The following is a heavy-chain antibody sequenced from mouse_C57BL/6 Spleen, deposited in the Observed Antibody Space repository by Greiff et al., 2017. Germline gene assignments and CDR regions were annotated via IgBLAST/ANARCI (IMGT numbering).Heavy chain of an antibody. CDR1: GYTFTSYW. V-gene: IGHV1-55*01. D-gene: IGHD2-5*01. Sequence: QVQLQQPGAELVKPGASVKMSCKASGYTFTSYWITWVKQRPGQGLEWIGDIYPGSGSTNYNEKFKSKATLTVDTSSSTAYIQLSSLTSEDSAVYYCARQAGGSYYSNYLDYWGQGTTLTVSS. J-gene: IGHJ2*01. CDR3: ARQAGGSYYSNYLDY. CDR2: IYPGSGST.